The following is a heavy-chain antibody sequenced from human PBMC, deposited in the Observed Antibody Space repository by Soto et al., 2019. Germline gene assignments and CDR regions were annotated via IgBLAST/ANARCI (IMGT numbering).Heavy chain of an antibody. CDR2: ISAYNGKR. V-gene: IGHV1-18*01. CDR1: GYDFTSYG. D-gene: IGHD2-21*01. J-gene: IGHJ3*02. CDR3: ARGRIVASIHDAFEI. Sequence: QGQLLQSGDEVKKPGASVRFSCRASGYDFTSYGISGVRQAPGQGLEGVSWISAYNGKRDTAQKFQGRVTMTLDTSTDTAHMELGDLTSADTAVYYCARGRIVASIHDAFEIWGQGTMVAVSS.